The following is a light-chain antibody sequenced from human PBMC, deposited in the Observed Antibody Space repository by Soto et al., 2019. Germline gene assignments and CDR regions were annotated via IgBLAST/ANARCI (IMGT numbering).Light chain of an antibody. CDR2: GVT. J-gene: IGLJ2*01. Sequence: QSALTQPASVSGSPGQSITISCTGTSSDVGGYNYVSWYQQHPGKAPKLMIYGVTNRPSGVSNRFSGSKSGNTASLTISGLQAEDEADYYFSSYTSSTTLSVVFGGGTKPAVL. V-gene: IGLV2-14*01. CDR3: SSYTSSTTLSVV. CDR1: SSDVGGYNY.